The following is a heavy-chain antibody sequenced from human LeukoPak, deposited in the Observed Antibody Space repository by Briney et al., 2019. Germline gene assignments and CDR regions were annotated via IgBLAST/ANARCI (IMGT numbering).Heavy chain of an antibody. V-gene: IGHV4-4*07. J-gene: IGHJ4*02. CDR2: IYTSGST. Sequence: SETLSLTCTLSGGSISSYYWSWIRQPAGKGLEWIGRIYTSGSTNYNPSLKSRVTMSVDTSKNQFSLKLSSVTAADTAVYYCAREVFGSTYYYDSSGYPYFDYWGQGTLVTVSS. D-gene: IGHD3-22*01. CDR3: AREVFGSTYYYDSSGYPYFDY. CDR1: GGSISSYY.